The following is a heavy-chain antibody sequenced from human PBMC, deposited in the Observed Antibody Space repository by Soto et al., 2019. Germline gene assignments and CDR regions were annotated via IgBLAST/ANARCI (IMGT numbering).Heavy chain of an antibody. V-gene: IGHV4-39*01. CDR3: PRQIRALITIFGAVTPPHD. CDR1: GCSISSSSYY. D-gene: IGHD3-3*01. J-gene: IGHJ4*02. CDR2: IYYSGST. Sequence: SETLSLTCTVSGCSISSSSYYWGWIRQPPGKGLEWIGSIYYSGSTYYNPSLKSRVTISVDTSKNQFSLKLSSVTAADTAVYYCPRQIRALITIFGAVTPPHDWGQGTLVTVSP.